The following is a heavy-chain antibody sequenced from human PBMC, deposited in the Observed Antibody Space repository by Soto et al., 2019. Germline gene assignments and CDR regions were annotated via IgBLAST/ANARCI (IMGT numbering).Heavy chain of an antibody. J-gene: IGHJ3*02. D-gene: IGHD3-22*01. V-gene: IGHV5-10-1*03. CDR1: GYRFTSYW. CDR3: ARRWAWDGSGYHYGFDI. CDR2: IDPTDSYT. Sequence: EVQLVQSGAEAKKRGESLRISCKGSGYRFTSYWIAGVRQMPGKGLELLGKIDPTDSYTNYRTSFQGHVTISVDKSISTAYLQWSSLQASDTAMYYCARRWAWDGSGYHYGFDIWGQGPMVTVSS.